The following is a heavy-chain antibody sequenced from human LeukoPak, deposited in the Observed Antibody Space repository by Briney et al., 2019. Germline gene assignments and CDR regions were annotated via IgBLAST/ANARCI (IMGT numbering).Heavy chain of an antibody. J-gene: IGHJ6*02. V-gene: IGHV3-23*01. CDR2: ISGSGGST. D-gene: IGHD1-26*01. Sequence: PGRSLRLSCAASGFTFSSYAMSWVRQAPGKGLEWVSAISGSGGSTYYADSVKGRFTISRDNSKNTLYLQMNSLRAEDTAVYYCAIRGSYYLETYYYYGMDVWGQGTTVTVSS. CDR1: GFTFSSYA. CDR3: AIRGSYYLETYYYYGMDV.